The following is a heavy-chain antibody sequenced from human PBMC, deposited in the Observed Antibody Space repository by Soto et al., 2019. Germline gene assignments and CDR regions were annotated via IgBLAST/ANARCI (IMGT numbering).Heavy chain of an antibody. Sequence: QVQLQESGPGLVKPSETLSLTCTVSGGSISSYYWSWIRQPPGKGLEWIGYIYYSGSTNYNPSLKTRVTTSVDTSNNQFSLKLSSVTAADTAVYYCATRYGRTLDYWGQGTLVTVSS. CDR1: GGSISSYY. J-gene: IGHJ4*02. CDR3: ATRYGRTLDY. CDR2: IYYSGST. V-gene: IGHV4-59*08. D-gene: IGHD4-17*01.